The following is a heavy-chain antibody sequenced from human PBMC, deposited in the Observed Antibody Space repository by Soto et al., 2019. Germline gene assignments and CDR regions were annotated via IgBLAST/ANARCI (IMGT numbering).Heavy chain of an antibody. CDR3: ARERRSSATYYYYYGMDV. CDR1: GGTFSSYA. V-gene: IGHV1-69*01. Sequence: QVQLVQSGAEVKKPGSSVKVSCKASGGTFSSYAISWVRQAPGQGLEWMGGIIPIFGTANYAQKFQGRVTITADESTSTAYMELSSLRSEDTSVYYCARERRSSATYYYYYGMDVWGQGTTVTVSS. J-gene: IGHJ6*02. CDR2: IIPIFGTA. D-gene: IGHD6-6*01.